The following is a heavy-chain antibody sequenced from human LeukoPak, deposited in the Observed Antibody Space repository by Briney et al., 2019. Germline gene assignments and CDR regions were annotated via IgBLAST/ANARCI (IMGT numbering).Heavy chain of an antibody. CDR1: GYSISRGYY. CDR2: IHHSGSA. CDR3: ARLPHCPGGKCRDGGVHIDY. V-gene: IGHV4-38-2*02. J-gene: IGHJ4*02. D-gene: IGHD2-8*02. Sequence: SETLSLTCSVSGYSISRGYYWGWIRQPPGQGLEWIGSIHHSGSAYYKSSLKSRVTISVDTSRNQFSMKLSSVTAADTAVYYCARLPHCPGGKCRDGGVHIDYWGRGTLVTVSS.